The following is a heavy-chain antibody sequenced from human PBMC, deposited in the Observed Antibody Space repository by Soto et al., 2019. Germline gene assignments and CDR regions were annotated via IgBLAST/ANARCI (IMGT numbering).Heavy chain of an antibody. Sequence: EMQLLESGGASVQPGGSLRLSCAASGFSFGTFVMTWFRQAPGGGLEWVASITDSGYTASYAETVEGRFTVSRDNSKNKLHLQMTDLRAEATATYYCAKNRQWLATPPEAWGQGTLVTVPS. CDR1: GFSFGTFV. J-gene: IGHJ4*02. CDR2: ITDSGYTA. V-gene: IGHV3-23*01. CDR3: AKNRQWLATPPEA. D-gene: IGHD6-19*01.